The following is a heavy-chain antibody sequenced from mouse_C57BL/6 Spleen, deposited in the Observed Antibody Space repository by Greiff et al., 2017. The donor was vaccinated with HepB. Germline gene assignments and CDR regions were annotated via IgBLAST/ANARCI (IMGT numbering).Heavy chain of an antibody. Sequence: VHLVESGPELVKPGASVKFSCKASGYAFSGSWMNWVKQRPGKGLEWIGWIYPGDGDTNYNGKFKGKATLTADKASSTAYMQLRSLTSEDSAVYFCARSERISNYGYFGYWGQGTTLTVSS. V-gene: IGHV1-82*01. J-gene: IGHJ2*01. CDR1: GYAFSGSW. CDR2: IYPGDGDT. D-gene: IGHD2-5*01. CDR3: ARSERISNYGYFGY.